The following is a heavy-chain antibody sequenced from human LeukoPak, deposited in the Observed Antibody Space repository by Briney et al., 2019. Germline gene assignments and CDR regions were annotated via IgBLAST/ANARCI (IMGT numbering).Heavy chain of an antibody. J-gene: IGHJ6*02. CDR3: ARHVKIQLRPSGYYYAMDV. D-gene: IGHD5-18*01. Sequence: SETLSLTCTVSGGSISSGSHYWTWIRQPPGKGLEWIGYIHYSGDTNYNPSLKSRVTILVDTSQNQFSLKLSSVTAADTAIYYCARHVKIQLRPSGYYYAMDVWGQGTTVTVSS. CDR1: GGSISSGSHY. CDR2: IHYSGDT. V-gene: IGHV4-61*01.